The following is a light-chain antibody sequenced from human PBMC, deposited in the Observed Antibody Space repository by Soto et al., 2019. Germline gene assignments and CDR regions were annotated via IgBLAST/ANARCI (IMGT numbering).Light chain of an antibody. CDR3: QQYGSSLT. CDR2: GAS. J-gene: IGKJ4*01. CDR1: QSLYNNY. Sequence: ENVVKRSRGTRSLYKRETATLFDRASQSLYNNYLAWYQEKPGQAPRLLIHGASSRPTGIPDRFSGSGSGTDFTLTITRLEPEDSAVYYCQQYGSSLTFGGGTKVDIK. V-gene: IGKV3-20*01.